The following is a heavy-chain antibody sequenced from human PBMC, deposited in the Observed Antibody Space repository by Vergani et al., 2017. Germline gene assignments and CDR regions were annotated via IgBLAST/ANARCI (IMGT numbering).Heavy chain of an antibody. CDR2: IRSKAYGQAT. CDR3: VRDQVTMLRGSDALDI. D-gene: IGHD3-10*01. J-gene: IGHJ3*02. Sequence: EVQLVESGGDLVQPGRSLRLSCTASGFTFGYYAIDWFRQAPGQGLEWVGGIRSKAYGQATIYAASVKGRFTISRDDSKSIAYLQINNLQTEDTAMYYCVRDQVTMLRGSDALDIWGQGTMVTVSS. CDR1: GFTFGYYA. V-gene: IGHV3-49*03.